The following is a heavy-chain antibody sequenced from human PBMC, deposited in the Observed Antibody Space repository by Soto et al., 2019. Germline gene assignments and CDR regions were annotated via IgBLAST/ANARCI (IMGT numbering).Heavy chain of an antibody. V-gene: IGHV4-31*03. Sequence: TLSLTCTVSGGSISSGGYYWSWIRQHPGKGLEWIGYIYYSGSTYYNPSLKSRVTISVDTSKNQFSLKLSSVTAADTAVYYCARGARSGVSPGGAFDIWGQGTMVTVSS. D-gene: IGHD2-15*01. CDR2: IYYSGST. CDR3: ARGARSGVSPGGAFDI. J-gene: IGHJ3*02. CDR1: GGSISSGGYY.